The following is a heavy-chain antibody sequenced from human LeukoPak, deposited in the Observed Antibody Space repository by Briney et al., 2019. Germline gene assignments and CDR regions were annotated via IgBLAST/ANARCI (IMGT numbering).Heavy chain of an antibody. D-gene: IGHD6-13*01. Sequence: SETLSLTCAVYGGSFSGYYWSWIRQPPGRGLEWIGEINHSGSTNDNPSLKSRGTISVDTSKNQFSLKLSSVTAADTAVYYCARHYSSSWYRPGAYYFDYWGQGTLVTVSS. V-gene: IGHV4-34*01. CDR2: INHSGST. CDR3: ARHYSSSWYRPGAYYFDY. J-gene: IGHJ4*02. CDR1: GGSFSGYY.